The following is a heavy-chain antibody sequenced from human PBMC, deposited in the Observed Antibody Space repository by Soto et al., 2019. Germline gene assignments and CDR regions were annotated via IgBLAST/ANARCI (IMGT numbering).Heavy chain of an antibody. J-gene: IGHJ4*02. CDR3: ATAEVDY. CDR2: MNSDGRTT. V-gene: IGHV3-74*01. Sequence: PGGSLRLSCAASGFTFSTYTMNWVRQAPGKGLEWVSRMNSDGRTTNYADSVKGRFTVSRDNAKNTLYLQMNSLRAEDTAVYYCATAEVDYWGPGTLVTVSS. CDR1: GFTFSTYT.